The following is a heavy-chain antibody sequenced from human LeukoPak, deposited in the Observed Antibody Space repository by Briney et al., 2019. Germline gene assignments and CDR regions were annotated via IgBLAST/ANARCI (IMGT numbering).Heavy chain of an antibody. D-gene: IGHD3-22*01. CDR1: GGTFSSYA. CDR2: IIPIFGTA. V-gene: IGHV1-69*01. Sequence: SVKVSCKASGGTFSSYAISWVRQAPGQGLEWMGGIIPIFGTANYAQKFQGRVTITADESTSAAYMELSSLRSEDTAVYYCASYYYDTSGYDYYFDYWGQGTLATVSS. J-gene: IGHJ4*02. CDR3: ASYYYDTSGYDYYFDY.